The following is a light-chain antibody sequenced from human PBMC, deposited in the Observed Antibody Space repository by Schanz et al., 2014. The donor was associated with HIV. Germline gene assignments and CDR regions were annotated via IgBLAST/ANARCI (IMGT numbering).Light chain of an antibody. CDR1: SSDVGGHDS. CDR3: SSKRSGDTTPFV. Sequence: LTKNESESGSPGQSVTVSCTGTSSDVGGHDSVSWYQHHPYPAPQLLIYDVTHRPSVIPSRFSGSKSGNSAFLTISGLQAEDEADYYCSSKRSGDTTPFVFGGGTKLTVL. CDR2: DVT. J-gene: IGLJ2*01. V-gene: IGLV2-14*03.